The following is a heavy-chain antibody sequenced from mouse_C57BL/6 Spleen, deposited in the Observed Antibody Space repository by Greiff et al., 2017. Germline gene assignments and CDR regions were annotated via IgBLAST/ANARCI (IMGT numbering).Heavy chain of an antibody. V-gene: IGHV2-6-1*01. CDR1: GFSLTSYG. D-gene: IGHD1-1*01. CDR2: IWSDGST. Sequence: VQLKESGPGLVAPSQSLSITCTVSGFSLTSYGVHWVRQPPGKGLEWLVVIWSDGSTTYNSALKSRLSISKDNSKSQVFLKMNSLQTDDTAMYYCARHEDYYSYAMDYWGQGTSVTVSS. CDR3: ARHEDYYSYAMDY. J-gene: IGHJ4*01.